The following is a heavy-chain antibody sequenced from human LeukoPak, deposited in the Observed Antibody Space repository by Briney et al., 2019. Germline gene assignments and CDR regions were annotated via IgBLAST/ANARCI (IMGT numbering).Heavy chain of an antibody. CDR1: GFTFSSYW. D-gene: IGHD2-2*01. V-gene: IGHV3-7*01. CDR2: IKQDGSEK. Sequence: GGSLRLSCAASGFTFSSYWMSWVRQAPGKGLEWVANIKQDGSEKYYVDSVKGRFTISRDNAKNSLYLQMNSLRAEDTAVYYCARDRCSSISCFALDYWGQETLVTVSS. CDR3: ARDRCSSISCFALDY. J-gene: IGHJ4*02.